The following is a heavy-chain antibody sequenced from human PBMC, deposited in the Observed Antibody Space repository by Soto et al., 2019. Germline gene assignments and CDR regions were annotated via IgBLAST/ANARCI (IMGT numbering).Heavy chain of an antibody. CDR2: IRSKANSYAT. CDR3: TSRRDWTAVDPFDY. D-gene: IGHD5-18*01. Sequence: GGSLRLSXAASGFTFSGSAMHWVRQASGKGLEWVGRIRSKANSYATAYAASVKGRFTISRDDSKNTAYLQMNSLKTEDTAVYYCTSRRDWTAVDPFDYWGLGTLVTVSS. V-gene: IGHV3-73*01. CDR1: GFTFSGSA. J-gene: IGHJ4*02.